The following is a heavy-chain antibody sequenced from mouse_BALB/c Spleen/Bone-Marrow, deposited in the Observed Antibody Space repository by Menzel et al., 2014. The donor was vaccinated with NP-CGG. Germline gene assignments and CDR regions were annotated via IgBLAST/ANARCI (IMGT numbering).Heavy chain of an antibody. CDR1: GFTFSSYG. CDR2: INSNGGST. CDR3: ARDYDYDY. D-gene: IGHD2-4*01. J-gene: IGHJ2*01. V-gene: IGHV5-6-3*01. Sequence: EVKVEESGGGLVQPGGSLKLSCAASGFTFSSYGMSWVRQTPDKRLELVATINSNGGSTYYPDSVKGRFTISRDNAKNTLYLQMSSLKSEDTAMYYCARDYDYDYWGQGTTLTVSS.